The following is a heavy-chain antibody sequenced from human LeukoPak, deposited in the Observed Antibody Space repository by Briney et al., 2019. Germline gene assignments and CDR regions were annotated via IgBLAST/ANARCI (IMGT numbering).Heavy chain of an antibody. D-gene: IGHD6-13*01. Sequence: GQALKISCTVSGYSFTSYGIGWVRQMRGQGLEWMGIIYSGDSDTRYSPSFQGPVTISADKSISTAYLQWSSLKATDIAMYYCATSIAATGSYFDYWGQGTMVTVSS. CDR2: IYSGDSDT. V-gene: IGHV5-51*01. J-gene: IGHJ4*02. CDR1: GYSFTSYG. CDR3: ATSIAATGSYFDY.